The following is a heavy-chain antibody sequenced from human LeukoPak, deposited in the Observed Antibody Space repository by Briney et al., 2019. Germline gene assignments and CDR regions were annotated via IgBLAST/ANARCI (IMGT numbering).Heavy chain of an antibody. D-gene: IGHD4-11*01. CDR3: AKSTVTTWRYTPCDY. CDR1: RFTFSTYA. V-gene: IGHV3-23*01. Sequence: GGSLRLSCAASRFTFSTYAMSWVRQAPGKGLEWVSANSGTGNSVYYADSVKGRFTISRDNSKNTLYLQMNSLRAEDTAVYYCAKSTVTTWRYTPCDYWGQGTLVTVSS. J-gene: IGHJ4*02. CDR2: NSGTGNSV.